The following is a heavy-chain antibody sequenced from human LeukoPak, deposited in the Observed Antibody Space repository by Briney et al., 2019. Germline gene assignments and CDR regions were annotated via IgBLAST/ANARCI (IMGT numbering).Heavy chain of an antibody. CDR1: GFTFDDYG. CDR3: ARTPRHNWRGAFDI. J-gene: IGHJ3*02. Sequence: PGGSLRLSCAASGFTFDDYGMSWVRQAPGKGLEWVSYISGSADTIYYADSVRGRFTISRANAKNSLYLQMSSRRAEDTAFYYCARTPRHNWRGAFDIWGQATLVTVSS. D-gene: IGHD1-20*01. V-gene: IGHV3-11*01. CDR2: ISGSADTI.